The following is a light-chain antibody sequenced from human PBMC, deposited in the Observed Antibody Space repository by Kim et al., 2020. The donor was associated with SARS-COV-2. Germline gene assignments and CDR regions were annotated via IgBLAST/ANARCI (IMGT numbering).Light chain of an antibody. CDR1: SLRSYY. V-gene: IGLV3-19*01. CDR2: GKN. CDR3: NSRYSSRNHRV. Sequence: SSELTQDPAVSVALGQTVRITCQGDSLRSYYASWYQQKPGQAPVLVIYGKNNRPSGIPDRFSGSSSGNTASLTITGAQAEDDADYYCNSRYSSRNHRVFG. J-gene: IGLJ3*02.